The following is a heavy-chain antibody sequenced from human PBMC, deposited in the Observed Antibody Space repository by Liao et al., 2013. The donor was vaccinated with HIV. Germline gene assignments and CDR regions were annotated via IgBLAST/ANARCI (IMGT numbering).Heavy chain of an antibody. V-gene: IGHV4-4*07. D-gene: IGHD2-2*01. CDR1: SGSISDYY. Sequence: QVQLQESGPGLVKPSETLSLTCTVSSGSISDYYWSWLRQPAGKGPEWIGRIYPSGNTNYNPSLRSRVTMSVDTSKNQFSLKLSSVTAADTAVYFCARDVRRQLLSWYFDLWGLAPWSQSPQ. J-gene: IGHJ2*01. CDR2: IYPSGNT. CDR3: ARDVRRQLLSWYFDL.